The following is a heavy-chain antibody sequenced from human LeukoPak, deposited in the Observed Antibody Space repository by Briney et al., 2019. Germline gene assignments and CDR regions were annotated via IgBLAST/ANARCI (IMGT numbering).Heavy chain of an antibody. V-gene: IGHV1-18*04. Sequence: ASVKVSCKASGYTFTSYGISWVRQAPGQGLEWMGWISAYNGNTNYAQKLQGRVTMNTDTSTSTAYMELRSLRSDDTAVYYCARVRAVAEDWYFDLWGRGTLVTVSS. CDR2: ISAYNGNT. CDR3: ARVRAVAEDWYFDL. CDR1: GYTFTSYG. J-gene: IGHJ2*01. D-gene: IGHD6-19*01.